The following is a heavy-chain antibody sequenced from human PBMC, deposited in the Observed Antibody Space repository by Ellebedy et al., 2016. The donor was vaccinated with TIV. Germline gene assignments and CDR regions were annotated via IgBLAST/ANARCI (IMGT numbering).Heavy chain of an antibody. Sequence: ASVKVSXKVSGYTLTDLSMHWVRQAPGQGLEWMGGFDPEDGDTNYAQKFQGRVTMTEDTSIDTAYMELSSLRSETTALYYCATVPPLLDTTSWYLDYWGQGTLVTVSA. CDR2: FDPEDGDT. D-gene: IGHD2-15*01. J-gene: IGHJ4*02. CDR3: ATVPPLLDTTSWYLDY. V-gene: IGHV1-24*01. CDR1: GYTLTDLS.